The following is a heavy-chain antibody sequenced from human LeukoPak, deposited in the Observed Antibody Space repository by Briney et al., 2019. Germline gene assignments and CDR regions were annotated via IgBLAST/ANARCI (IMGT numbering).Heavy chain of an antibody. D-gene: IGHD5-12*01. CDR2: ISGSGGST. CDR3: AKGSYDLDY. J-gene: IGHJ4*02. Sequence: GGSLRLSCSASGFTFNSYGMHWVRQAPGKGLEWVSAISGSGGSTYYADSVKGRFTISRDNSKNTPYLQMNSLRAEDTAVYYCAKGSYDLDYWGQGTLVTVSS. V-gene: IGHV3-23*01. CDR1: GFTFNSYG.